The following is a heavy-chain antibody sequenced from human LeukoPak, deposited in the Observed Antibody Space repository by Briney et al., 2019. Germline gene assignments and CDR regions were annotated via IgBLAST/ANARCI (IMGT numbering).Heavy chain of an antibody. V-gene: IGHV1-8*01. Sequence: GASVKVSCKASGYTFTSYDINWVRQATGQGLEWMGWMNPNSGNTGYAQKLQGRVTMTTDTSTSTAYMELRSLRSDDTAVYYCARGSGGDCYSCYYYGMDVWGQGTTVTVSS. CDR1: GYTFTSYD. CDR3: ARGSGGDCYSCYYYGMDV. D-gene: IGHD2-21*02. J-gene: IGHJ6*02. CDR2: MNPNSGNT.